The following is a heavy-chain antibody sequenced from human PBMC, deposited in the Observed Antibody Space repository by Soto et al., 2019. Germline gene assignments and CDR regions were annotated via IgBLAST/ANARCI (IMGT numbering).Heavy chain of an antibody. CDR1: GFTFSSYA. J-gene: IGHJ6*02. D-gene: IGHD3-3*01. Sequence: QVQLVESGGGVVQPGRSLRLSCAASGFTFSSYAMHWVRQAPGKGLEWVAVISYDGSNKYYADSVKGRFTISRDNSKNTLYLQMNSLRAEDTAVYYYARELGIFGVVLYNGMDVWGQGTTVTVSS. V-gene: IGHV3-30-3*01. CDR3: ARELGIFGVVLYNGMDV. CDR2: ISYDGSNK.